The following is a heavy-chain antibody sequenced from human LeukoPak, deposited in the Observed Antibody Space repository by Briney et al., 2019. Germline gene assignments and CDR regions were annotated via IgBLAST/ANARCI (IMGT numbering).Heavy chain of an antibody. V-gene: IGHV3-48*03. CDR2: ISSSGSTI. Sequence: PGGSLRLSCAASGFTFSSYEMNWVRQAPGKGLEWVSYISSSGSTIYYADSVKGRFTISRDNAKNSLSLQMNSLRAEDTAVYYCASFLDYGDYRDCGGQGTLVTVSS. CDR1: GFTFSSYE. CDR3: ASFLDYGDYRDC. J-gene: IGHJ4*02. D-gene: IGHD4-17*01.